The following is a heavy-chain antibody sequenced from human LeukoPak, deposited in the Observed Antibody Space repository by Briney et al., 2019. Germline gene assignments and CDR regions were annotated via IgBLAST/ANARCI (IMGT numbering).Heavy chain of an antibody. CDR2: INHSGST. CDR1: GGSFSGYY. V-gene: IGHV4-34*01. CDR3: ARRGYCTNGVCNNWFDP. D-gene: IGHD2-8*01. Sequence: PSETLSLTCAGYGGSFSGYYWSWIRQPPGKGLEWIGEINHSGSTNYNPSLKSRVTISVDTSKNQFSLKLSSVTAADTAVYYCARRGYCTNGVCNNWFDPWGQGTLVTVSS. J-gene: IGHJ5*02.